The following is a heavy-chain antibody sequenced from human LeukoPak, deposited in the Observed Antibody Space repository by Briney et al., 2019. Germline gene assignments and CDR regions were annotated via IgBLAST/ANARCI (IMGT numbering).Heavy chain of an antibody. V-gene: IGHV4-39*01. CDR1: GGSISSSSYC. Sequence: PSETLSLTCTVSGGSISSSSYCWGWIRQPPGKGLEWIGSIYYSGSTYYNPSLKSRVTISVDTSKNQFSLKLSSVTAADTAVYYCARHLNYYDSSGYPDYWGQGTLVTVSS. D-gene: IGHD3-22*01. CDR3: ARHLNYYDSSGYPDY. CDR2: IYYSGST. J-gene: IGHJ4*02.